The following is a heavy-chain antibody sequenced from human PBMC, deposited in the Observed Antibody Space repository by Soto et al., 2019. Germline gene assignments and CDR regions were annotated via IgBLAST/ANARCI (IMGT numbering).Heavy chain of an antibody. CDR3: ASGLLRFLQCRDDFDG. CDR1: GYSFTSYW. V-gene: IGHV5-10-1*03. J-gene: IGHJ3*01. D-gene: IGHD3-3*01. Sequence: EVQLVQSGAEVKKPGESLRISCKGSGYSFTSYWISWVRQMPGKGLEWMGRIDPSDSYTTYSPSFRGHVSISADKSISAAYLQWSSLKASDTAMYYCASGLLRFLQCRDDFDGWGAGTMVTVSS. CDR2: IDPSDSYT.